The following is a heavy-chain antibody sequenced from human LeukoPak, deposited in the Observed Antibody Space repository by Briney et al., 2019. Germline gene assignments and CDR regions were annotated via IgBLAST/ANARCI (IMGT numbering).Heavy chain of an antibody. V-gene: IGHV1-18*01. CDR2: ISPYNGDT. CDR3: ARGAWELLHMYYFDY. D-gene: IGHD1-26*01. J-gene: IGHJ4*02. CDR1: GYTFSNYA. Sequence: ASVKVSCKASGYTFSNYAFSWVRQAPGQGPEWMGWISPYNGDTYYARKFQGRVTMTTDTSTSTAYMELRSLRSDDTAVYYCARGAWELLHMYYFDYWGQGTLVTVSS.